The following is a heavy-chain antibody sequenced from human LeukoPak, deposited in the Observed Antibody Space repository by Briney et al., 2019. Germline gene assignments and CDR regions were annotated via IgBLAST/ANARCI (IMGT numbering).Heavy chain of an antibody. D-gene: IGHD3-16*01. CDR1: AGSISSYY. CDR2: IYNSGST. CDR3: ARRRTLGVSGGCCWFDP. J-gene: IGHJ5*02. Sequence: SATLSLTCTVSAGSISSYYWSWIRQPPGKGLEWIGYIYNSGSTNYNPSLKSRVTISVDTSKNQFSLKLSSVTAADTAVYYCARRRTLGVSGGCCWFDPWGQGTLVTVSS. V-gene: IGHV4-4*09.